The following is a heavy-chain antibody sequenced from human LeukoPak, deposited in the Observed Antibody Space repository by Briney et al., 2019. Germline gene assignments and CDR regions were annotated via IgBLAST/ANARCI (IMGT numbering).Heavy chain of an antibody. CDR3: ARDRAYSSSQNWFDP. CDR2: INSYNGNT. J-gene: IGHJ5*02. V-gene: IGHV1-18*01. Sequence: ASVKVSCKASGGTFSSYAISWVRQAPGQGLEWVGWINSYNGNTNYAQKLQGRVTLTTDTSTSTAYMELSRLRSDDTAVYYCARDRAYSSSQNWFDPWGQGTLVTVSS. D-gene: IGHD6-13*01. CDR1: GGTFSSYA.